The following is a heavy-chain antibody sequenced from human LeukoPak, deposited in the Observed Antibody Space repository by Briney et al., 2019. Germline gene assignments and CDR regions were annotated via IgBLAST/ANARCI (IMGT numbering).Heavy chain of an antibody. D-gene: IGHD3-22*01. CDR3: ARDTSKGRYYYDSSGSIFDY. CDR2: INTNTGNP. Sequence: ASVKVSCKASGYTFTSYAMNWVRQAPGQGLEWMGWINTNTGNPTYAQGFTGRFVFSLDTSVSTAYLQISSLKAEDTAVYYCARDTSKGRYYYDSSGSIFDYWGQGTLVTVSS. V-gene: IGHV7-4-1*02. J-gene: IGHJ4*02. CDR1: GYTFTSYA.